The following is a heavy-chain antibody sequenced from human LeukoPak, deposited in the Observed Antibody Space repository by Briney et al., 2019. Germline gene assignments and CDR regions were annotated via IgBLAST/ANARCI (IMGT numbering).Heavy chain of an antibody. CDR2: VKSDGSST. V-gene: IGHV3-74*03. D-gene: IGHD2-21*02. Sequence: GGSLRLSCAASGFTFSDSWMHWVRQAPGKGLVWVSRVKSDGSSTTYADSVKGRFTISRDNAKNTLYLQMNSLRAEDTAVYYCARHRPLCGGDCYLDSWGQGTLVTVSP. CDR1: GFTFSDSW. J-gene: IGHJ4*02. CDR3: ARHRPLCGGDCYLDS.